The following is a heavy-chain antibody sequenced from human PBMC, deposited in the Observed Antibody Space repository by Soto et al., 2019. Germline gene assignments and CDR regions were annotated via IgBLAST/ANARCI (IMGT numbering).Heavy chain of an antibody. CDR1: GGSFSGYY. CDR2: INHSGST. Sequence: SETLSLTCAVYGGSFSGYYWSWIRQPPGKGLEWIGEINHSGSTNYNPSLKSRVTISVDTSKNQFSLKLSSVTAADTAVYYCASNFMGVATIKYNWFDPWGQGTLVTVSS. V-gene: IGHV4-34*01. D-gene: IGHD5-12*01. CDR3: ASNFMGVATIKYNWFDP. J-gene: IGHJ5*02.